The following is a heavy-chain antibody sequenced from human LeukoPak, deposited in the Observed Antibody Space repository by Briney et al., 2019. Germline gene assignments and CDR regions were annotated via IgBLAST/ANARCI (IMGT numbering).Heavy chain of an antibody. CDR3: ARSSTVTWFDP. Sequence: SETLSLTCTVSGGSISSSSYYWGWIRQPPGKGLEWIGSIYYSGSTYYNPSLKSRVTISVDTPKNQFSLKLSSVTAADTAVYYCARSSTVTWFDPWGQGTLVTVSS. CDR2: IYYSGST. D-gene: IGHD4-17*01. CDR1: GGSISSSSYY. V-gene: IGHV4-39*07. J-gene: IGHJ5*02.